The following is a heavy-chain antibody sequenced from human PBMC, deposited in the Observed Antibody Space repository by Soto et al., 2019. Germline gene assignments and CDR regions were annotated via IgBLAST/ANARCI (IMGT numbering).Heavy chain of an antibody. CDR2: INWNGGSK. V-gene: IGHV3-20*04. CDR3: ARATQSYYDTSGYYSYVH. D-gene: IGHD3-22*01. CDR1: GFTLSDHW. J-gene: IGHJ4*02. Sequence: GGSLRLSCVASGFTLSDHWMHWVRQRPGKGLEWVAGINWNGGSKGYADSVKGRFTISRDNAKSSLYLQMNNLRAEDTAFYFCARATQSYYDTSGYYSYVHWGQGAQVTVSS.